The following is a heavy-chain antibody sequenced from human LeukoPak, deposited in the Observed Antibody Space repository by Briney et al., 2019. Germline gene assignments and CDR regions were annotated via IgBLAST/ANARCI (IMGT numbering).Heavy chain of an antibody. J-gene: IGHJ6*02. CDR3: ARDYPYGDYGHYYYGMDV. D-gene: IGHD4-17*01. V-gene: IGHV3-7*01. CDR2: IKQDGSEK. Sequence: PGGSLRLSCAASGFTFSSYWISWVRQAPGKGLEWVANIKQDGSEKYYVDSVKGRFTISRDNAKNSLYLQMNSLRAEDTAVYYCARDYPYGDYGHYYYGMDVWGQGTTVTVSS. CDR1: GFTFSSYW.